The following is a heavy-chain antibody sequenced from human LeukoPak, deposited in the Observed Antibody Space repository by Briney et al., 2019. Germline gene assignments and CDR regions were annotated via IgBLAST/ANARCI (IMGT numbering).Heavy chain of an antibody. V-gene: IGHV3-53*04. D-gene: IGHD3-22*01. CDR3: ARVLGYDSSGYYRGYFDY. J-gene: IGHJ4*02. Sequence: GSLSLSCAASGFTVSNNYMSWVRQAPGKGLEWVSVIYSAGTTYYADSVKGRFTISRQNPENTLFLQMNSLRPEDTAVYYCARVLGYDSSGYYRGYFDYWGQGTLVTVSS. CDR1: GFTVSNNY. CDR2: IYSAGTT.